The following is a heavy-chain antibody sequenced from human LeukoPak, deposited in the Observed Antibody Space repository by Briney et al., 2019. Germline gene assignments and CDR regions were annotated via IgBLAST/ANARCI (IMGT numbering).Heavy chain of an antibody. CDR1: GFSFSDYS. D-gene: IGHD7-27*01. CDR2: TRGSGSGM. Sequence: GGSLRLSCAASGFSFSDYSMNWVRQAPGKGLEWVANTRGSGSGMGSGNYYAGAVKGRFTISRDNAKNSLYLQMNSLRAEDTAFYYCARDDNWGFDYWGQGALVTVSS. J-gene: IGHJ4*02. V-gene: IGHV3-21*05. CDR3: ARDDNWGFDY.